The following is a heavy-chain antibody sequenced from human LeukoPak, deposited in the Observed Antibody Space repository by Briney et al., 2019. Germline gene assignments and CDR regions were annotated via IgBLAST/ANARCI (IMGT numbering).Heavy chain of an antibody. CDR3: ARDPRTSVSQDDAFDI. J-gene: IGHJ3*02. CDR1: GGSFSGYY. CDR2: INHSGST. Sequence: SETLSLTCAVYGGSFSGYYWSWIRQPPGKGLEWIGEINHSGSTNYNPSLKSRVTISVDTSKNQFSLKLSSVTAADTAVYYCARDPRTSVSQDDAFDIWGQGTMVTVSS. D-gene: IGHD5/OR15-5a*01. V-gene: IGHV4-34*01.